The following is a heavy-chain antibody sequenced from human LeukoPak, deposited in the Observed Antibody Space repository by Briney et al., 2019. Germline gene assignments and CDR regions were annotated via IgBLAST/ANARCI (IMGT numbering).Heavy chain of an antibody. V-gene: IGHV4-31*03. Sequence: SQTLSLTCTVSGGSISSGGYYWSWIRQHPGKGLEWIGYIYYSGSTYYNPSLKSRVTISVDTSKNQFSLKLSSVTAADTAVYYCARGGPVLRYFDWSGGNWSDPWGQGTLVTVSS. CDR1: GGSISSGGYY. D-gene: IGHD3-9*01. CDR2: IYYSGST. CDR3: ARGGPVLRYFDWSGGNWSDP. J-gene: IGHJ5*02.